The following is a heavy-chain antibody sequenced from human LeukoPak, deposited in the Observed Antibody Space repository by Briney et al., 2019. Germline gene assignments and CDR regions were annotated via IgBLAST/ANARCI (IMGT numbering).Heavy chain of an antibody. D-gene: IGHD3-3*01. J-gene: IGHJ6*03. V-gene: IGHV4-38-2*02. Sequence: SETLSLTCTVSGYSISSGYYWGWIRQPPGKGLEWIGSIYHSGSTYYNPSLKSRVTISVDTSKNQFSLKLSSVTAADTAVYYCATILNYDFWSGYYSGDYMDVWGKETTVTVSS. CDR3: ATILNYDFWSGYYSGDYMDV. CDR1: GYSISSGYY. CDR2: IYHSGST.